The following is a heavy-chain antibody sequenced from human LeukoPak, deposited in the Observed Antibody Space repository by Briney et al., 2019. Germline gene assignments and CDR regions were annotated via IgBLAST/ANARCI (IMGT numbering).Heavy chain of an antibody. CDR1: GYSFTGYS. CDR2: INPNSGGT. Sequence: ASVKVSCKASGYSFTGYSMHWVRQAPGQGLEWMGWINPNSGGTKFAQKFQGRATMTRDTSISTAYMEVSRLRSDDTAVYYCATQNNSYFDYWGQGTLVTVSS. J-gene: IGHJ4*02. V-gene: IGHV1-2*02. D-gene: IGHD1-20*01. CDR3: ATQNNSYFDY.